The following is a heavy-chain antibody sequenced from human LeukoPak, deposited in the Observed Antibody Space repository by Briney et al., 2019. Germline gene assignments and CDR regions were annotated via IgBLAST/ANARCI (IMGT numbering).Heavy chain of an antibody. D-gene: IGHD3-10*01. Sequence: PGGSLRLSCAASGFTFSSYSMTWVRQAPGKGLEWVSVISGSGGATYYADSVKGRFTISRDNSKNTLYLQMNSLRAEDTAVYYCASWLVVRGVPYGMDVWGQGTTVTVSS. CDR1: GFTFSSYS. J-gene: IGHJ6*02. CDR3: ASWLVVRGVPYGMDV. CDR2: ISGSGGAT. V-gene: IGHV3-23*01.